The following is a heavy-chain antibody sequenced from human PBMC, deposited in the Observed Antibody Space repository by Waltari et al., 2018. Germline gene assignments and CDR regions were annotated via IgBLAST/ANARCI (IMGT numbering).Heavy chain of an antibody. J-gene: IGHJ4*02. V-gene: IGHV4-39*01. CDR3: ASLTYYYGSGSHYFDY. CDR2: SYYSGST. Sequence: QLQLQESGPGLVKPSETLSLTCTVSGGSISSSSYYWGWIRQPPGKGLEWIGSSYYSGSTYYNPSLKSRVTISVDTSKNQFSLKLNSVTAADTAVYYCASLTYYYGSGSHYFDYWGQGTLVTVSS. CDR1: GGSISSSSYY. D-gene: IGHD3-10*01.